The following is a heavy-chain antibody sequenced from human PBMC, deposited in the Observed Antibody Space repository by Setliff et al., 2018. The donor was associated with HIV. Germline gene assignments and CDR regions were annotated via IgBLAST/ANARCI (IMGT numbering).Heavy chain of an antibody. D-gene: IGHD1-26*01. CDR2: IYYSGST. CDR1: GDSLSGYY. CDR3: ARGWEWGAPLDY. J-gene: IGHJ4*02. Sequence: TSETLSLTCTVSGDSLSGYYWNWIRQPPGKGLEWIGYIYYSGSTTYNPSLKSRVTISIDTSKNQFSLKVSSVTAADTAVYYCARGWEWGAPLDYWGQGTLVTVSS. V-gene: IGHV4-59*01.